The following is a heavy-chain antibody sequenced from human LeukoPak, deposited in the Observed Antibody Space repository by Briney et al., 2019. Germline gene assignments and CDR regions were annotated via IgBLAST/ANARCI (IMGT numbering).Heavy chain of an antibody. D-gene: IGHD3-22*01. Sequence: SETLSLTCTVSGGSISSYYWSWIRRPPGKGLEWIGYIYYSGSTNYNPSLKSRVTISVDTSKNQFSLKLSSVTAADTAVYYCARHDDSSGYWYYFDYWGQGILVTVSS. CDR3: ARHDDSSGYWYYFDY. CDR2: IYYSGST. CDR1: GGSISSYY. V-gene: IGHV4-59*08. J-gene: IGHJ4*02.